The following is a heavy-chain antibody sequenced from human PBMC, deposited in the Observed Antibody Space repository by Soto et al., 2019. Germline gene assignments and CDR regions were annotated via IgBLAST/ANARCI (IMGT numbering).Heavy chain of an antibody. V-gene: IGHV3-7*01. Sequence: GGSLRLSCAASGFTFSNYWMSWVRQAPGKGLEWVANIKEDGSEKYYVDSVKGRFTISRDNEKNSLYLQMSSLRPEDTAVYYCTRGQPYIYNYWGQGNLVTVSS. D-gene: IGHD4-4*01. J-gene: IGHJ4*02. CDR3: TRGQPYIYNY. CDR1: GFTFSNYW. CDR2: IKEDGSEK.